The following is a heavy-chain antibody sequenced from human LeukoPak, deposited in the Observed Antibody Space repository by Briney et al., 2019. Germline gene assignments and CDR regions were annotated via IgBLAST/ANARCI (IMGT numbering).Heavy chain of an antibody. V-gene: IGHV3-33*01. Sequence: GGSLRLSCAASGFTFSSYGMHWVRQAPGKGLEWVAVIWYDGSNKYYADSVKGRFTISRDNSKNTLYLQMNSRRAEDTAVYYCARDVVAAAGTIHYYGMDVWGQGTTVTVSS. D-gene: IGHD6-13*01. CDR2: IWYDGSNK. J-gene: IGHJ6*02. CDR3: ARDVVAAAGTIHYYGMDV. CDR1: GFTFSSYG.